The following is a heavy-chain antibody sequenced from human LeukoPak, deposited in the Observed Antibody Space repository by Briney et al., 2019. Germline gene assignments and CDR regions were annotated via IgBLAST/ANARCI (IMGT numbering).Heavy chain of an antibody. CDR2: IIPIFGTA. CDR1: GGTFSSYA. Sequence: ASVKVSCKASGGTFSSYAISWVRQAPGQGLEWMGGIIPIFGTANYAQKFQGRVTITADKSTSTAYMELSSLRSEDTAVYYCARAPGRYVSFDYWGQGTLVTVSS. D-gene: IGHD6-19*01. V-gene: IGHV1-69*06. CDR3: ARAPGRYVSFDY. J-gene: IGHJ4*02.